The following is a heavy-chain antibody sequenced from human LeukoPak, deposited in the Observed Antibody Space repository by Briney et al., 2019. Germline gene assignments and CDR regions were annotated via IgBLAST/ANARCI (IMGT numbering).Heavy chain of an antibody. D-gene: IGHD6-19*01. V-gene: IGHV4-4*07. CDR1: GGSFTSYY. J-gene: IGHJ4*02. CDR3: ARELYGSGLGPLWY. CDR2: IHTSGST. Sequence: SEALSLTCSVSGGSFTSYYWSWIRQPAGKGLEWIGRIHTSGSTDYNPSLKTRVTMSVDTSKNQFSLKLTSVTAADTAVYYCARELYGSGLGPLWYWGQGTLVTVSS.